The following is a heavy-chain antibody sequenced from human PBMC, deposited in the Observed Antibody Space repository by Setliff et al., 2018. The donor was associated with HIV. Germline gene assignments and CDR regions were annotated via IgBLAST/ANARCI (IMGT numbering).Heavy chain of an antibody. J-gene: IGHJ4*02. CDR3: AGPYDSSGHIEGY. V-gene: IGHV3-7*03. CDR2: IKKDGSEK. CDR1: SASW. D-gene: IGHD3-22*01. Sequence: SASWMTWVRQAPGKGLEWVANIKKDGSEKYYVDSVKGRFTISRDNAKNSLYLQMNSLRDEDTAVYYCAGPYDSSGHIEGYWGQGTLVTVSS.